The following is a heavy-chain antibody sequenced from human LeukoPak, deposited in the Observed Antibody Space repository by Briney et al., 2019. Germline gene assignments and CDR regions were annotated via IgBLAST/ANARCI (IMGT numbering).Heavy chain of an antibody. CDR1: AGSISSSSYY. D-gene: IGHD6-13*01. CDR3: ARHPYSSSWYDY. V-gene: IGHV4-39*01. CDR2: IYYSGST. Sequence: SETLSLTCTVSAGSISSSSYYWGWIRQPPGKGLEWIGSIYYSGSTYYNPSLKSRVTISVDTSKNQFSLKLSSVTAADTAVYYCARHPYSSSWYDYWGQGTLVTVSS. J-gene: IGHJ4*02.